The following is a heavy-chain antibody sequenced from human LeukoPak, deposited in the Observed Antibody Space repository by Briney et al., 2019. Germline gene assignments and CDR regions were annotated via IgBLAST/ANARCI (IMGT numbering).Heavy chain of an antibody. V-gene: IGHV4-34*01. J-gene: IGHJ3*02. Sequence: SETLSLTCAVYGGSFSGYYWSWIRQPPGKGLEWIGEINHSGSTNYNPSLKSRVTISVETSKNQFSLKLSSVTAADTAVYYCARRRIQLWSDAFDIWGQGTMATVSS. CDR3: ARRRIQLWSDAFDI. CDR2: INHSGST. D-gene: IGHD5-18*01. CDR1: GGSFSGYY.